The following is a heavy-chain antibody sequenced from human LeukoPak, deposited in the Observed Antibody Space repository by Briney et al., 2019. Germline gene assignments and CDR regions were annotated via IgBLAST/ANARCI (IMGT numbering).Heavy chain of an antibody. Sequence: GGSLRLSCAASGFTFDDYAMHWVRQAPGKGLEWVSGISWNSGSIGYADSVKGRFTISRDNAKNSLYLQMNSLRAEDTALYYCAKGGDTAMDTNFDYWGQGTLVTVSS. CDR2: ISWNSGSI. V-gene: IGHV3-9*01. CDR3: AKGGDTAMDTNFDY. CDR1: GFTFDDYA. D-gene: IGHD5-18*01. J-gene: IGHJ4*02.